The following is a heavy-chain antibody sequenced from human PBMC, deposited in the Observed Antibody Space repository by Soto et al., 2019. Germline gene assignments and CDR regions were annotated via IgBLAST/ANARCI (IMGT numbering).Heavy chain of an antibody. V-gene: IGHV4-30-4*01. CDR1: GGSISSGDYY. D-gene: IGHD4-4*01. CDR3: ATDTRTTAGFDP. CDR2: IYYSGST. Sequence: PSETLSLTCTVSGGSISSGDYYWSGIRQPPGKGLEWIGYIYYSGSTYYNPSLKSRVTISVDTSKNQFSLKLSSVTAADTAVYYCATDTRTTAGFDPWGQGTLVTVSS. J-gene: IGHJ5*02.